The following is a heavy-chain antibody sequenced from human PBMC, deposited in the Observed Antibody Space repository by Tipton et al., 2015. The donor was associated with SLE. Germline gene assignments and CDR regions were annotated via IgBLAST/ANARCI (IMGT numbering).Heavy chain of an antibody. CDR2: INHSGTT. D-gene: IGHD6-19*01. CDR3: ARITGGDKWLGYFDY. V-gene: IGHV4-34*01. J-gene: IGHJ4*02. CDR1: GGSLSGYF. Sequence: TLSLTCTVYGGSLSGYFWTWIRQPPGKGLEWIGEINHSGTTNYNPSLKSRVTISVDTSRNHFSLNLNSVTAADTAVYYCARITGGDKWLGYFDYWGQGTLVTVSS.